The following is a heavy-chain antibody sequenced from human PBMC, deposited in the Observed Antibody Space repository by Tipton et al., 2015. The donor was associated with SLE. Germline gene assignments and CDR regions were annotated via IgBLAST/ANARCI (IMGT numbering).Heavy chain of an antibody. D-gene: IGHD4-11*01. CDR3: ARVKDYHLWVDP. V-gene: IGHV4-59*02. CDR2: IHYNRDT. CDR1: GASVSSHY. Sequence: TLSLTCTVSGASVSSHYWNWIRQTPGKGQEWIGYIHYNRDTNYHPSLKSRLTISLDTSKNQFSLKMSSVTAADTAVYYCARVKDYHLWVDPWGQGTLVTVSS. J-gene: IGHJ5*02.